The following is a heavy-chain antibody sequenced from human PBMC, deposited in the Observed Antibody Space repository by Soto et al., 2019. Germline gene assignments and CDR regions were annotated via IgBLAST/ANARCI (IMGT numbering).Heavy chain of an antibody. CDR3: ASRRLGYSYGSLRGMDV. D-gene: IGHD5-18*01. Sequence: SETLSLTCAVYGGSFSGYYWSWIRQPPGKGLEWIGEINHSGSTNYNPSLKSRVTISVDTSKNQFSLKLSSVTAADTAVYYCASRRLGYSYGSLRGMDVGGQGTTVTVSS. CDR1: GGSFSGYY. V-gene: IGHV4-34*01. J-gene: IGHJ6*02. CDR2: INHSGST.